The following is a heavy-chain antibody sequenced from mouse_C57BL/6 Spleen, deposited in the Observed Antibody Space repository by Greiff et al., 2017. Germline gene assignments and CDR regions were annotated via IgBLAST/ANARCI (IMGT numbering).Heavy chain of an antibody. CDR3: ARHEGYGSSPLFAY. CDR2: FYPGSGSI. V-gene: IGHV1-62-2*01. J-gene: IGHJ3*01. Sequence: QVQLQQSGAELVKPGASEKLSCKAPGYTFTEYTIHWVKQRSGQGLEWIGWFYPGSGSIKYNEKFKDKATLSADKSSSTVSMELSRLTSEDSAVYYCARHEGYGSSPLFAYWGQGTLVTVSA. CDR1: GYTFTEYT. D-gene: IGHD1-1*01.